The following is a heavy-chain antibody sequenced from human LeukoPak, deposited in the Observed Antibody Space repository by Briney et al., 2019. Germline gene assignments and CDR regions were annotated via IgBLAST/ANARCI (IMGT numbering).Heavy chain of an antibody. J-gene: IGHJ4*02. D-gene: IGHD6-19*01. CDR3: ARDMDSSGWYWGY. V-gene: IGHV4-4*02. CDR1: GGSISSSNW. CDR2: IYHSGST. Sequence: SGTLSLTCAVSGGSISSSNWWSWVRQPPGKGLEWIGEIYHSGSTNYNPSLKSRVTISVDKSKNQFSLKLSSVTAADTAVYYCARDMDSSGWYWGYWGQGTLVTVSS.